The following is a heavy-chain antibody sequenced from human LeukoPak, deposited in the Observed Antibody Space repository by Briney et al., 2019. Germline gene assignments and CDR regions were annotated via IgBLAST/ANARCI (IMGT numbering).Heavy chain of an antibody. D-gene: IGHD3-10*01. V-gene: IGHV3-11*04. CDR1: GFTFSDYY. CDR2: ISRSGSTK. Sequence: PGGSLRLSCAASGFTFSDYYVSWIRQAPGKGLEWVSNISRSGSTKYYADSVKGRFTISGDNAKNSLYLQMNSLRAEDTAVYYCARDRSRHYYGSGSYGTGSDYWGQGTLVTVSS. CDR3: ARDRSRHYYGSGSYGTGSDY. J-gene: IGHJ4*02.